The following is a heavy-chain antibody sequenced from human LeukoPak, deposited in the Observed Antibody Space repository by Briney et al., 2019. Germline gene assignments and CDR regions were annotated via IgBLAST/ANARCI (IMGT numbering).Heavy chain of an antibody. V-gene: IGHV3-30-3*01. J-gene: IGHJ6*02. D-gene: IGHD2-15*01. CDR3: ARDRYCSGGSCYFWGNYYYYGMDV. CDR1: GFTFSSYA. CDR2: ISYDGSNK. Sequence: GGSLRLSCAASGFTFSSYAMHWVRQAPGKGLEWVAVISYDGSNKYYADSVKGRFTISRDNSKNTLYLQMNSLRAGDTAVYYCARDRYCSGGSCYFWGNYYYYGMDVWGQGTTVTVSS.